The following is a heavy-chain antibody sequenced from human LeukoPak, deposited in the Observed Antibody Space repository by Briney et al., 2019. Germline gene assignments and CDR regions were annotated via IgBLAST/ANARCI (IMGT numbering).Heavy chain of an antibody. J-gene: IGHJ4*01. CDR1: GFTFSDYA. CDR3: AKGRWSPDY. D-gene: IGHD1-1*01. V-gene: IGHV3-23*01. Sequence: PGGSLRLSCAASGFTFSDYAMSWVRQAPGKGLEWVSLISDRGGNTYYTDSVKGRFTISRDDSKSSLYLQMNSLRADDTAVYYCAKGRWSPDYWGQGTLVTVSS. CDR2: ISDRGGNT.